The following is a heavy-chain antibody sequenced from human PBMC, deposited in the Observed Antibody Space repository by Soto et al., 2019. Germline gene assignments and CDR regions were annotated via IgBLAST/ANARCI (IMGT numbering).Heavy chain of an antibody. Sequence: QVQLVESGGGVVQPGRSLRLSCAASGFTFSSYAMHWVRQAPGKGLEWVAVISYDGSNKYYADSVKGRFTISRDNSKNTLYLQMNSLRAEDTAVYYCARARLGYCSSTSCYALDYWGQGTLVTVSS. CDR3: ARARLGYCSSTSCYALDY. V-gene: IGHV3-30-3*01. J-gene: IGHJ4*02. CDR1: GFTFSSYA. D-gene: IGHD2-2*01. CDR2: ISYDGSNK.